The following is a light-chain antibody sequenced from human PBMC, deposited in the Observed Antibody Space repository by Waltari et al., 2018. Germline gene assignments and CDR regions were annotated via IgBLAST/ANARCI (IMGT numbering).Light chain of an antibody. CDR1: NSDIGRYHF. V-gene: IGLV2-8*01. Sequence: QSALTQPPSASGSPGQSVPISCTGTNSDIGRYHFVSWYQQHPGKAPKLMIYEVYKRPSGVPDRFSGSKSGNTASLTVSGLQTEDEADYYCSSYAGNKNLIFGAGTKLTVL. CDR3: SSYAGNKNLI. J-gene: IGLJ2*01. CDR2: EVY.